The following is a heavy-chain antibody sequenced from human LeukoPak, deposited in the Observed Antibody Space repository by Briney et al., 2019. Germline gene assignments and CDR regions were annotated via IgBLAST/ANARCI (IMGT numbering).Heavy chain of an antibody. CDR1: GGTFSSYA. D-gene: IGHD2-2*01. CDR3: ATACSSTSCYESDYYYYMDV. CDR2: IIPIFGTA. Sequence: GASVKVSCKASGGTFSSYAISWVRQAPGQGLEWMGGIIPIFGTANYAQKFQGRVTITADESTSTAYMELSSLRSEDTAVYYCATACSSTSCYESDYYYYMDVRGKGTTVTVSS. V-gene: IGHV1-69*13. J-gene: IGHJ6*03.